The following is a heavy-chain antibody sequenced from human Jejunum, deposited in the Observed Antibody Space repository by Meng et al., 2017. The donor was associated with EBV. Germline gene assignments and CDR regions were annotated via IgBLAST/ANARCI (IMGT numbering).Heavy chain of an antibody. D-gene: IGHD5-12*01. V-gene: IGHV4-61*01. Sequence: HPTEPAQGLVEPSETLSLTCTVSGGSVNSGNVYWSWIRQPPGKGLEWIGYIYYSGSTNYIPSLKSRVTISLDTSKNQFSLKLSSVTAADTAVYYCAGLRYSGYDRAFDYWGQGALVTVSS. J-gene: IGHJ4*02. CDR2: IYYSGST. CDR1: GGSVNSGNVY. CDR3: AGLRYSGYDRAFDY.